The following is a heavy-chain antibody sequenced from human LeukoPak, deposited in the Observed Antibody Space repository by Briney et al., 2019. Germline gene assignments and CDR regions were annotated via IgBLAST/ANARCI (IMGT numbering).Heavy chain of an antibody. D-gene: IGHD3-9*01. CDR1: GYTFTSYG. V-gene: IGHV1-18*01. Sequence: GASVKVSCKASGYTFTSYGISWVRQAPGQGLEWTGWISAYNGNTNYAQKLQGRVTMTTDTSTSTAYMELRSLRSDDTAVYYCAREVTGTLRYFDWLSHTPYYYYGMDVWGQGTTVTVSS. CDR2: ISAYNGNT. J-gene: IGHJ6*02. CDR3: AREVTGTLRYFDWLSHTPYYYYGMDV.